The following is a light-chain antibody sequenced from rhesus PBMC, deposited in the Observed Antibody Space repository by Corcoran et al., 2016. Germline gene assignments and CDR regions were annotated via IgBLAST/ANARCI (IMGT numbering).Light chain of an antibody. CDR1: SSNIGSYY. V-gene: IGLV1-85*01. CDR3: QSRDSSLSAYI. Sequence: QSVLTQPPSVSGAPGQRVTISCTGSSSNIGSYYVQWYQQLPGRAPKLLIYENNKRPSGVSDRFSGSHSDTSASLTINGLQSEDEADYYCQSRDSSLSAYIFGGGTRLTVL. J-gene: IGLJ1*01. CDR2: ENN.